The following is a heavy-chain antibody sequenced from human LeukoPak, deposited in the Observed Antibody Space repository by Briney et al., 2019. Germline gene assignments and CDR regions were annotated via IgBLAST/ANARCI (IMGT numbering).Heavy chain of an antibody. J-gene: IGHJ4*02. V-gene: IGHV4-59*12. CDR2: IYYSGST. CDR3: ARDGGSSGWYVFAY. D-gene: IGHD6-19*01. CDR1: GGSISSYY. Sequence: PSETLSLTCTVSGGSISSYYWSWIRQPPGKGLEWIGYIYYSGSTNYNPSLKSRVTISVDTSKNQFSLQLNSVTPEDTAVYYCARDGGSSGWYVFAYWGQGTLVTVSS.